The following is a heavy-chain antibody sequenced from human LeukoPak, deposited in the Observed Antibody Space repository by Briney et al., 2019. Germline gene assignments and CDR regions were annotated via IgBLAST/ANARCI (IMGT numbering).Heavy chain of an antibody. J-gene: IGHJ4*02. CDR1: GFTFDDYA. CDR2: ISWNSGSI. CDR3: AKAPEPAAAFCYFDY. Sequence: GRSLRLSCAASGFTFDDYAMHWVRQALGKGLEWVSGISWNSGSIGYADSVKGRFTISRNNAKNSLYLQMNSLRAEDTALYYCAKAPEPAAAFCYFDYWGQGTLVTVSS. D-gene: IGHD1-14*01. V-gene: IGHV3-9*01.